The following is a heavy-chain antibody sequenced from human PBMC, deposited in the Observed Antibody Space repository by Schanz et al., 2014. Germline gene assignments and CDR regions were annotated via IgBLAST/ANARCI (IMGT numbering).Heavy chain of an antibody. D-gene: IGHD3-16*02. CDR1: GYIFSNSG. V-gene: IGHV1-18*01. J-gene: IGHJ4*03. CDR3: AGYRRVFDRDVLCYFDS. CDR2: ISVYNHNK. Sequence: QVQLVQSGAEVKKPGATVKVSCEASGYIFSNSGISWVRQAPGQGLEWMGWISVYNHNKEYDQKFQGRVTMTTDTSTSAAYMALADLGSDDTAVYYCAGYRRVFDRDVLCYFDSWGQGTLVTVSS.